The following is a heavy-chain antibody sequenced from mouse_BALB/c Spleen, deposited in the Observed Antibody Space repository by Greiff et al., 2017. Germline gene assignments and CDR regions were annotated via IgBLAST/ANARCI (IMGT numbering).Heavy chain of an antibody. Sequence: EVKLQESGPGLVKPSQSLSLTCTVTGYSITSDYAWNWIRQFPGNKLEWMGSISYSGSTSYNPSLKSRISITRDTSTNPFFLQLNSVTTEDTATYYCARAYYYGSSYYAMDYWGQGTSVTVSS. CDR2: ISYSGST. CDR1: GYSITSDYA. CDR3: ARAYYYGSSYYAMDY. V-gene: IGHV3-2*02. J-gene: IGHJ4*01. D-gene: IGHD1-1*01.